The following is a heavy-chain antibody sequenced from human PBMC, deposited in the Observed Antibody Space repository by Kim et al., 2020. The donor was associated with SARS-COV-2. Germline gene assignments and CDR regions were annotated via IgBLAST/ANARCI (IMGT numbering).Heavy chain of an antibody. CDR2: IYYSGST. V-gene: IGHV4-39*01. J-gene: IGHJ4*02. Sequence: SETLSLTCTVSGGSISSSSYYWGWIRQPPGKGLEWIGSIYYSGSTYYNPSLKSRVTISVDTSKNQFSLKLSSVTAADTAVYYCARHTPYSSGWYVEGYWGQGTRVTVSS. CDR1: GGSISSSSYY. CDR3: ARHTPYSSGWYVEGY. D-gene: IGHD6-19*01.